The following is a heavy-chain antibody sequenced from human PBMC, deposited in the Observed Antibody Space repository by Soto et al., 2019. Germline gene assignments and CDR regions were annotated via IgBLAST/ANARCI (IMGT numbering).Heavy chain of an antibody. CDR2: ISSSSSYI. J-gene: IGHJ6*02. CDR3: ARAYDYGDGEYYYYYGMDV. Sequence: PGGSLRLSCAASGFTFSSYSMNWVRQAPGKGLEWVSSISSSSSYIYYADSVKGRFTISRDNAKNSLYLQMNSLRAEDTAVYYCARAYDYGDGEYYYYYGMDVWGQGTTVTVSS. V-gene: IGHV3-21*01. CDR1: GFTFSSYS. D-gene: IGHD4-17*01.